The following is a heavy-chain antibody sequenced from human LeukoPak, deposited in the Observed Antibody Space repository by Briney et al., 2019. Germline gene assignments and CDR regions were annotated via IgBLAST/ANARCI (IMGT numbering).Heavy chain of an antibody. CDR3: ARGGSRVKADP. J-gene: IGHJ5*02. D-gene: IGHD3-22*01. V-gene: IGHV4-34*01. CDR1: GGSFSGYY. Sequence: SETLSLTCAVYGGSFSGYYWSWIRQPPGKGLEWIGEINHSGSTNYNPSLKSRVTIEVDTSKNQFSLKVGPAATGDTAVYYCARGGSRVKADPWGQGTLVTVSS. CDR2: INHSGST.